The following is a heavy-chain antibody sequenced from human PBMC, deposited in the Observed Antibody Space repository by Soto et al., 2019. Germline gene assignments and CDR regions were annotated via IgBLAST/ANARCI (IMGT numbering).Heavy chain of an antibody. J-gene: IGHJ6*02. CDR1: GGPFSGYY. V-gene: IGHV4-34*01. Sequence: SETLSLTCAVYGGPFSGYYWSWIRQPPGKGLEWIGEINHSGSTNYNPSLKSRVTISVDTSKNQFSLKLSSVTAADTAVYYCARFYYYYYGMDVWGQGTTVTVSS. CDR2: INHSGST. CDR3: ARFYYYYYGMDV.